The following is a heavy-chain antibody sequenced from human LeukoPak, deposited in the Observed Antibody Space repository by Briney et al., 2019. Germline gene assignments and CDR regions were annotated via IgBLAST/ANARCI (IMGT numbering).Heavy chain of an antibody. V-gene: IGHV4-59*01. CDR3: ARRGGRGGSFDY. D-gene: IGHD2-15*01. CDR1: GGSISSYY. CDR2: IYSSGST. J-gene: IGHJ4*02. Sequence: SETLSLTCTVSGGSISSYYWSWIRQPPGKGLEWIGYIYSSGSTNYNPSLKSRVTISVDTSKNQFSLKLSSVTAADTAVYYCARRGGRGGSFDYWGQGTLVTVSS.